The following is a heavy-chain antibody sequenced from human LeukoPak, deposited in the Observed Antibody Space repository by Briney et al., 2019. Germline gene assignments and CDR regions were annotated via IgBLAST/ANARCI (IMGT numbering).Heavy chain of an antibody. CDR2: IGTAGDT. Sequence: GSLRLSCAASGFTFSSYDMHWVRQATGKGLEWVSAIGTAGDTYYPGSVKGRFTISRENAKNSLYLQMNSLRAGDTAVYYCARVRKYSGYYSWYFDLWGRGTLVTVSS. V-gene: IGHV3-13*01. J-gene: IGHJ2*01. D-gene: IGHD5-12*01. CDR1: GFTFSSYD. CDR3: ARVRKYSGYYSWYFDL.